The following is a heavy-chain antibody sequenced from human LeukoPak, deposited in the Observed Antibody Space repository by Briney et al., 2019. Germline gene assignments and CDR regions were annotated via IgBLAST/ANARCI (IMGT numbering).Heavy chain of an antibody. CDR2: ISSRSATI. V-gene: IGHV3-48*01. CDR3: AKGDSGSWYSDYYYMDV. J-gene: IGHJ6*03. D-gene: IGHD6-13*01. Sequence: GGSLRLSCAASGFTFSSYSMNWVRQAPGKGLEWVSYISSRSATIYYADSVKGRFTISRDNAKNSLYLQMNSLRAEDTAVYYCAKGDSGSWYSDYYYMDVWGKGTTVTVSS. CDR1: GFTFSSYS.